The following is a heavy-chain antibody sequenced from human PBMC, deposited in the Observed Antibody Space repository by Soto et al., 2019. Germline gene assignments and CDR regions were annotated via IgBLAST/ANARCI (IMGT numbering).Heavy chain of an antibody. Sequence: GGSLRLSCAASGFTVSSNYMSWVRQAPGKGLEWVSVVYSGGSTNYADSVRGRFTVSRDTSKNMLYLQMDSLRAEDTAIYYCAKDSHWAIISPTHDYWGQGTLVTVSS. CDR2: VYSGGST. CDR3: AKDSHWAIISPTHDY. CDR1: GFTVSSNY. J-gene: IGHJ4*02. D-gene: IGHD2-2*01. V-gene: IGHV3-66*01.